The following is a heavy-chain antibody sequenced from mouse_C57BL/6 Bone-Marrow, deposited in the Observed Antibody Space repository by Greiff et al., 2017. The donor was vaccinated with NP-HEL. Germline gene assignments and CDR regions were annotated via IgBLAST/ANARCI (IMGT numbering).Heavy chain of an antibody. CDR2: IDPSDSYT. Sequence: VQLQQPGAELVKPGASVKLSCKASGYTFTSYWMQWVKQRPGQGLEWIGEIDPSDSYTNYNQKFKGKATLTVDTSSSTAYMQLSSLTSEDSACYYCARREYSGSRGWYFDVWGTGTTVTVSS. CDR3: ARREYSGSRGWYFDV. V-gene: IGHV1-50*01. J-gene: IGHJ1*03. CDR1: GYTFTSYW. D-gene: IGHD1-1*01.